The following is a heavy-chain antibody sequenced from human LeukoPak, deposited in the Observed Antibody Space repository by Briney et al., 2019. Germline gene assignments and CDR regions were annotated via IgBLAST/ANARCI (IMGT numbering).Heavy chain of an antibody. CDR2: IYYSGST. CDR1: GYSISSGYY. D-gene: IGHD1-26*01. CDR3: ARPKAGSSYYFDY. J-gene: IGHJ4*02. V-gene: IGHV4-38-2*02. Sequence: PSETLSLTCTVSGYSISSGYYWGWIRQPPGKGLEWIGSIYYSGSTYYNPSLKSRVTISVDTSKNQFSLKLSSVTAADTAVYYCARPKAGSSYYFDYWGQGTLVTVSS.